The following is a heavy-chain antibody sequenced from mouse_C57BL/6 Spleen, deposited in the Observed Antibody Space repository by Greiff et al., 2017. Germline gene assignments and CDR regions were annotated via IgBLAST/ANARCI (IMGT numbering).Heavy chain of an antibody. CDR3: ERSGTGAYYGDY. Sequence: QVQLQQPGAELVKPGASVKLSCKASGYTFTSYWMHWVKQRPGQGLEWIGMIHPTSGSTTYNETFKSKATLTVDKSSSTAYMQLSSLTCEDSAVYDGERSGTGAYYGDYWGKGTTLTVSS. D-gene: IGHD4-1*01. CDR2: IHPTSGST. J-gene: IGHJ2*01. V-gene: IGHV1-64*01. CDR1: GYTFTSYW.